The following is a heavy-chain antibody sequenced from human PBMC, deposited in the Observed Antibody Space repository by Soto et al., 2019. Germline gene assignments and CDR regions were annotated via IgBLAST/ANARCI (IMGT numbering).Heavy chain of an antibody. Sequence: SETLSLTCTVSGGSISSGDYYWSWIRQPPGKGLEWIGYIYYSGSTYYNPSLKSRVTISVDTSKNQFSLKLSSVTPADTAVYYCARFSGYNYYFDYWGQGTLVTVSS. CDR1: GGSISSGDYY. CDR2: IYYSGST. J-gene: IGHJ4*02. V-gene: IGHV4-30-4*01. D-gene: IGHD3-22*01. CDR3: ARFSGYNYYFDY.